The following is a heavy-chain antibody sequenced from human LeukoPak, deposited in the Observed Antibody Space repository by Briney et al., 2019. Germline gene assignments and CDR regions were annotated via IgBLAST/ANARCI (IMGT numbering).Heavy chain of an antibody. Sequence: PSETLSLTCTVSGGSISNYYWSWIRQPPGKGLEWIGYIFYTGRTNYHPSPKSRITISVDTSKNQFSLNLISVTAADTAVYYCARHSSVPATNDAFDIWGQGTMVTVSS. CDR1: GGSISNYY. J-gene: IGHJ3*02. V-gene: IGHV4-59*08. CDR2: IFYTGRT. D-gene: IGHD1-14*01. CDR3: ARHSSVPATNDAFDI.